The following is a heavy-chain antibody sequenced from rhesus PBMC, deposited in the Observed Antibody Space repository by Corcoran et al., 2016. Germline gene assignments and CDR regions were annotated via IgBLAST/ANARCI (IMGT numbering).Heavy chain of an antibody. Sequence: EVQLVESGGGLVQPGGSLRLSCAVSGFTFSSYGMSWVRQAPGKGLEWVSSISSAGGYIDYADSVKGRFTISRDNAKNSLSLQMNRLRAEDTAVYYCTSEYSSGFRGYFDYWGQGVLVTVSS. V-gene: IGHV3S16*01. CDR3: TSEYSSGFRGYFDY. CDR2: ISSAGGYI. CDR1: GFTFSSYG. D-gene: IGHD6-31*01. J-gene: IGHJ4*01.